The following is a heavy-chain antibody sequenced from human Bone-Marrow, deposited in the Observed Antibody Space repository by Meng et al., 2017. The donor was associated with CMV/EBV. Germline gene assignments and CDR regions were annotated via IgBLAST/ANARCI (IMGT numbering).Heavy chain of an antibody. V-gene: IGHV1-69*02. Sequence: SVKVSCKASGDTFNSYTFTWVRQAPGQGLEWMGRIVPVVDISKYAQKFQGRVTITADKSTSTTYMELSSLRSEDTAVYYCARPRVPWDYYYGMDVWGQGTTVTVSS. D-gene: IGHD3-10*01. J-gene: IGHJ6*02. CDR2: IVPVVDIS. CDR3: ARPRVPWDYYYGMDV. CDR1: GDTFNSYT.